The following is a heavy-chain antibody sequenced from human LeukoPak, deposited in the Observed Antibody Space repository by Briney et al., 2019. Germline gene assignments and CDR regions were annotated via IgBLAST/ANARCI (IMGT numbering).Heavy chain of an antibody. Sequence: SGGSLRLSCAASGFTFSSYAMHWVRQAPGKGLEWVAFIRYDGSNKYYADSVKGRFTISRDNSKNTLYLQMNSLRAEDTAVYYCAKDSSGSLGYFDYWGQGTLVTVSS. CDR3: AKDSSGSLGYFDY. J-gene: IGHJ4*02. D-gene: IGHD3-22*01. V-gene: IGHV3-30*02. CDR2: IRYDGSNK. CDR1: GFTFSSYA.